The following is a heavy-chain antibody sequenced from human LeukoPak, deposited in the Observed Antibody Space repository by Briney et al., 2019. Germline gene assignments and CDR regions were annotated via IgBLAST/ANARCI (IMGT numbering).Heavy chain of an antibody. CDR3: AREHRGAGATVHY. Sequence: GGSLRLSCAASGFTFSSHWMHWVRQASGKGLVWVSRIESDGSSKMYADSVRGRFTISRDNAKNTLYLQMNSLRAEDTAVYYCAREHRGAGATVHYWGQGTLVTVSS. V-gene: IGHV3-74*03. CDR2: IESDGSSK. CDR1: GFTFSSHW. D-gene: IGHD1-26*01. J-gene: IGHJ4*02.